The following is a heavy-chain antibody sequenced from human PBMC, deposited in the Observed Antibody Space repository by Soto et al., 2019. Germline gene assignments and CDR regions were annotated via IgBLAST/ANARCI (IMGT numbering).Heavy chain of an antibody. CDR2: ISAYNGDT. Sequence: QVQLVQSGAEVKKPGASVKVSCKASGYTFTSYGITWVRQGPGQGLEWMGWISAYNGDTNYAQKLQGRVSMTTDTATRTADMELRSLGSDDTAVYYCAWNMTTVTSGVDPWGQGTLVAVSS. V-gene: IGHV1-18*01. J-gene: IGHJ5*02. D-gene: IGHD4-17*01. CDR3: AWNMTTVTSGVDP. CDR1: GYTFTSYG.